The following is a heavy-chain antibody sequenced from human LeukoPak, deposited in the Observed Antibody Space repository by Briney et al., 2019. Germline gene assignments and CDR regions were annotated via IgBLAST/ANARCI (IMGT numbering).Heavy chain of an antibody. D-gene: IGHD1-7*01. CDR1: GFTFSSYE. V-gene: IGHV3-21*05. J-gene: IGHJ6*03. CDR3: ARVAELYYYMDV. CDR2: ISISSSYI. Sequence: GGSLRLSCAASGFTFSSYEMNWVRQAPGKGLEWVSYISISSSYIYYADSVKGRFTISRDNAKNSLYLQMNSLRAEDTAVYYCARVAELYYYMDVWGKGTTVTVSS.